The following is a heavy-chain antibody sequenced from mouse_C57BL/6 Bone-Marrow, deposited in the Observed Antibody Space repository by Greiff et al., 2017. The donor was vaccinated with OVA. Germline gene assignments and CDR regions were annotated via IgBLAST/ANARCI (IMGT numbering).Heavy chain of an antibody. V-gene: IGHV5-6*01. CDR2: ISSGGSYT. CDR1: GFTFSSYG. J-gene: IGHJ2*01. D-gene: IGHD1-1*01. CDR3: ARHGDYGSFFDY. Sequence: EVQVVESGGDLVKPGGSLKLSCAASGFTFSSYGMSWVRQTPDKRLEWVATISSGGSYTSSPDSVKGRFTISRDNAKNTLYLQMSSLKSEDTAMYYCARHGDYGSFFDYWGQGTTLPVSS.